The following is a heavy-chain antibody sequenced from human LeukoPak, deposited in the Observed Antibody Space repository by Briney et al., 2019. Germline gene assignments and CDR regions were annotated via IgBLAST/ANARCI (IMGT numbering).Heavy chain of an antibody. CDR2: MNEDGRYT. Sequence: GGSLRLSCEASGFTFSDYWMHWVRQAPGKGRVWVSRMNEDGRYTNYADSVEGRFTISRDNAKNTLFLQMHSLRVEDTAVYYCARGGLEPVDYWGQGTLVTVSS. J-gene: IGHJ4*02. V-gene: IGHV3-74*01. CDR1: GFTFSDYW. CDR3: ARGGLEPVDY. D-gene: IGHD1-1*01.